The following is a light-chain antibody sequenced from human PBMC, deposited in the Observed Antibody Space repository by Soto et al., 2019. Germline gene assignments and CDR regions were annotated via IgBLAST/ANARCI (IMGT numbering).Light chain of an antibody. Sequence: IVLMQYTGTSSLSPGERATLSCGASRRVSSNYLAWYQQKPGQCPRLLIYGASSRATGIPDRFSGSGSGTDFTLTISRLEPEDVAMYYCQQYGSSRLTFGGGTKVDIK. V-gene: IGKV3-20*01. CDR3: QQYGSSRLT. J-gene: IGKJ4*01. CDR1: RRVSSNY. CDR2: GAS.